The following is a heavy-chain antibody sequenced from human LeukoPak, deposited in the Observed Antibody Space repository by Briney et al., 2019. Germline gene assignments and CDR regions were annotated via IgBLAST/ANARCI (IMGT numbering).Heavy chain of an antibody. Sequence: PSETLSLTCTVSGVPITSYFWTWIRQAPGKGLEWIGYIYYIGTTSYNPSLKSRATMSVDMSKNQFSLKLTSVTAADTAVYYCAREGYGSGSSHFMDVWGTGTTVTVSS. CDR2: IYYIGTT. V-gene: IGHV4-59*01. D-gene: IGHD3-10*01. CDR3: AREGYGSGSSHFMDV. J-gene: IGHJ6*03. CDR1: GVPITSYF.